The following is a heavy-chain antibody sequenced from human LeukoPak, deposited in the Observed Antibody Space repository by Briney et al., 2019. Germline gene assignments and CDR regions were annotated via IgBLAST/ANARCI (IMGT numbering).Heavy chain of an antibody. V-gene: IGHV5-51*01. CDR1: GYSFTSYW. D-gene: IGHD3-10*01. CDR3: ARRGLLWALDY. CDR2: IYPGDSET. Sequence: GASLKISCKGSGYSFTSYWIGWVRRLPGKGLEWMTIIYPGDSETRYSPSFQGQVTISADKSIGTTYLQWSSLKASDTAIYYCARRGLLWALDYWGQGTLVTVSS. J-gene: IGHJ4*02.